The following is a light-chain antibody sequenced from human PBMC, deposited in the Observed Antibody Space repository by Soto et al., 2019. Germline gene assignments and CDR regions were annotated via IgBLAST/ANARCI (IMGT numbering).Light chain of an antibody. Sequence: QTVVTQEPSLSVSPGGTVTLTCGLSSGSVSANYHPSWYQQTPGQAPRTLIYSTSSRFSGVPDRFSGTILGSKAAVTITGAQADDESDYYCALYMGSGIWVFGGGTKLTVL. J-gene: IGLJ3*02. CDR1: SGSVSANYH. CDR3: ALYMGSGIWV. V-gene: IGLV8-61*01. CDR2: STS.